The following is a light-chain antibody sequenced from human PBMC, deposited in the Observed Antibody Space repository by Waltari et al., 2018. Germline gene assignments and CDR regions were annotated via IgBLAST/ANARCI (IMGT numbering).Light chain of an antibody. CDR2: EDK. CDR3: QAWDSPTYVV. V-gene: IGLV3-1*01. CDR1: TLGDKY. J-gene: IGLJ2*01. Sequence: SYELTQPPSVSVSPGQTALLTCSGNTLGDKYACWYQPKPGQSPVLVIYEDKKRPSGIPERFSGSNSGNTATLTISETQAMDEADYYCQAWDSPTYVVFGGGTKLTVL.